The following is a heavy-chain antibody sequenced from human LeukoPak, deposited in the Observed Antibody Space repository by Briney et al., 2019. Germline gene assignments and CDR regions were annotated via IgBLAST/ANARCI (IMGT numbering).Heavy chain of an antibody. CDR2: IYYSGNT. Sequence: SETLSLTCTVSGGSISIDTFYWGWIRQPPGKGLEWIGSIYYSGNTYYNPSLETRVTISVDTSKNQFSLRPSSVTAADTAVYYCARVLEGSSGQHWYFDLWGRGTLVTVSS. CDR1: GGSISIDTFY. V-gene: IGHV4-39*07. D-gene: IGHD6-19*01. J-gene: IGHJ2*01. CDR3: ARVLEGSSGQHWYFDL.